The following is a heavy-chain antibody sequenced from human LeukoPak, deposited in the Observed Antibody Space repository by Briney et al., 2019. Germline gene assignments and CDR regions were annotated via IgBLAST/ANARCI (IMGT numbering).Heavy chain of an antibody. J-gene: IGHJ4*02. Sequence: PSKTLSLTCTVSGGSISSGGYYWSWIRQHPGKGLEWIGYIYYSGSTYYNPSLKSRVTISVDTSKNQSSLKLSSVTAADTAVYYCARDHGSSGYLDYWGQGTLVTVSS. V-gene: IGHV4-31*03. CDR1: GGSISSGGYY. CDR2: IYYSGST. D-gene: IGHD3-22*01. CDR3: ARDHGSSGYLDY.